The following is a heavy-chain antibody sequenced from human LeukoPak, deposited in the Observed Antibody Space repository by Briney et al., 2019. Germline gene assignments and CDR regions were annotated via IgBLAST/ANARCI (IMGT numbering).Heavy chain of an antibody. CDR2: ITSSSSYI. Sequence: GGSLRLSCAASGLTFSSYSMNWVRQAPGKGLEWVSSITSSSSYIYYADSVKGRFTISRDNAKNSLYLQMNSLRAEDTAVYYCARRATNSSPPYYFDYWGQGTLVTVSS. CDR1: GLTFSSYS. CDR3: ARRATNSSPPYYFDY. V-gene: IGHV3-21*01. J-gene: IGHJ4*02. D-gene: IGHD6-13*01.